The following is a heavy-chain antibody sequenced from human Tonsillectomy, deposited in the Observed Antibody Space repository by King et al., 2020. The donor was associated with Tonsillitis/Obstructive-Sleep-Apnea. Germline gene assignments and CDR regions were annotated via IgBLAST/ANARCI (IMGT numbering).Heavy chain of an antibody. J-gene: IGHJ6*03. CDR3: TTPSVYYYSMDV. CDR2: IKSKTDGGTT. Sequence: VQLVESGGGLVKPGGSLRLSCAAWGFTFSNAWMSWVRQAPGKGLEWVGRIKSKTDGGTTDYAAPVKGRFTISRDDSKNTLYLQMNSLKTEDTAVYYCTTPSVYYYSMDVWGQGTTVTVSS. D-gene: IGHD6-6*01. CDR1: GFTFSNAW. V-gene: IGHV3-15*01.